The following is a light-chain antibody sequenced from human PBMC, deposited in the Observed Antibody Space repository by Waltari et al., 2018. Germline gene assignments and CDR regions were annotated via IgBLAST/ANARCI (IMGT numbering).Light chain of an antibody. CDR3: QQYNNWPPWT. CDR1: QSVSSN. V-gene: IGKV3-15*01. CDR2: GAS. J-gene: IGKJ1*01. Sequence: EIVMTQSPATLSVSPGESATHSCRASQSVSSNLAWYQQKPGQAPRLLSYGASTRATGIPARFSGSGSGTEFTLTISSMQSEDFAVYYCQQYNNWPPWTFGQGTKVEIK.